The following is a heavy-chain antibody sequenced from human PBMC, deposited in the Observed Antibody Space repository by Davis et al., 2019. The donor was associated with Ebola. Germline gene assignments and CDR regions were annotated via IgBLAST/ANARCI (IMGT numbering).Heavy chain of an antibody. D-gene: IGHD3-22*01. V-gene: IGHV3-7*03. Sequence: GGSLRLSCAASGFTFSSYWMSWVRQAPGKGLEWVANIKQDGSEKYYVDSVKGRFTISRDNAKNSLYLQMNSLRAEDTAVYYCARDIGDYYKILDYWGQGTLVTVSS. CDR2: IKQDGSEK. CDR1: GFTFSSYW. J-gene: IGHJ4*02. CDR3: ARDIGDYYKILDY.